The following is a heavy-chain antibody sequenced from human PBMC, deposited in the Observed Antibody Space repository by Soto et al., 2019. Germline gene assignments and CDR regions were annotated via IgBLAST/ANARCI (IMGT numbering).Heavy chain of an antibody. CDR3: ARHSRNYYGMDV. CDR1: GYSFTTYW. V-gene: IGHV5-51*01. Sequence: PGXSLKISCKASGYSFTTYWLGWVRQMPGKGLEWMGIINPGDSDTKYSPSFQGQVTISADKSITTAYLQWSSLKASDTAMYYCARHSRNYYGMDVWGQGTTVTVSS. J-gene: IGHJ6*02. CDR2: INPGDSDT.